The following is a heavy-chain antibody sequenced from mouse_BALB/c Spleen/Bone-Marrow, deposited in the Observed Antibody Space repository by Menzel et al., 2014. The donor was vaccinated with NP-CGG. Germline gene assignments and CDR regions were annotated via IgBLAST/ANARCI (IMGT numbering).Heavy chain of an antibody. J-gene: IGHJ3*01. V-gene: IGHV7-3*02. Sequence: EVKLVESGGGLVQPGGSLRLSCASSGFTFTDYYMSWVRQPPGKALEWLGFIRNKANGYTTEYSASVKGRFTISRDDSQSSLYLHMNTLRAEDSATYYWGRDYGNYVRFAYWGQGTLVTVSA. D-gene: IGHD2-1*01. CDR2: IRNKANGYTT. CDR1: GFTFTDYY. CDR3: GRDYGNYVRFAY.